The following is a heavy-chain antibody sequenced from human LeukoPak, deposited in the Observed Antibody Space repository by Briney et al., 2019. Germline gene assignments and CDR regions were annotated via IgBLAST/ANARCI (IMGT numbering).Heavy chain of an antibody. CDR3: AREGLCGGYSYGYCGRKGAFDY. Sequence: GGSLRLSCAASGFTFSNAWMNWVRQAPGKGLEWVGRIKSKVAGGTTDYAAPVQGRFTISRDDSQNTLYLQMNSLRAEDTAVYYCAREGLCGGYSYGYCGRKGAFDYWGQGTLVTVSS. CDR2: IKSKVAGGTT. CDR1: GFTFSNAW. V-gene: IGHV3-15*01. J-gene: IGHJ4*02. D-gene: IGHD5-18*01.